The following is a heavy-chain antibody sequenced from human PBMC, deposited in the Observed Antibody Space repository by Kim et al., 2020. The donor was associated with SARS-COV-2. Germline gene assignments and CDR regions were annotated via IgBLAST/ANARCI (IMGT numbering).Heavy chain of an antibody. CDR2: VSGNSGSI. V-gene: IGHV3-23*01. Sequence: GGSLRLSCAASGFTFNNYAMSWVRQAPGKGLEWVSSVSGNSGSIFYADSVKGRFTISRDISENTMYLQMNSLRAEDTAVYYCAKHIVVVPAQGDYFDYWGQGTLVTVSS. D-gene: IGHD2-2*01. J-gene: IGHJ4*02. CDR3: AKHIVVVPAQGDYFDY. CDR1: GFTFNNYA.